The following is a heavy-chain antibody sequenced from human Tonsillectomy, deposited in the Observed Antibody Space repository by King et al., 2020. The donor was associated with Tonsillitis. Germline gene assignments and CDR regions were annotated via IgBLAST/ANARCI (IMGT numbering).Heavy chain of an antibody. D-gene: IGHD1-26*01. V-gene: IGHV3-7*03. Sequence: VQLVESGGGLVQPGGSLRLSCEGSGFTFRSYWMSWVRQAPGKGLEWVGNRNQDGSEKYYVGSVKGRFTISRENAKDSLYLQMNSLRAEDTAVYYCARVAGSYSNYMGVWGKGTTVTVSS. CDR2: RNQDGSEK. CDR1: GFTFRSYW. J-gene: IGHJ6*03. CDR3: ARVAGSYSNYMGV.